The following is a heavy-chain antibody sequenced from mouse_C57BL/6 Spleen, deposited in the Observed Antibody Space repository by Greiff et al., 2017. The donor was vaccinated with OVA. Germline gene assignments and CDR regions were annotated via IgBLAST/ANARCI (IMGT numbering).Heavy chain of an antibody. CDR2: IDPSDSET. CDR1: GYTFTSYW. CDR3: ARGDWEGYFDY. J-gene: IGHJ2*01. V-gene: IGHV1-52*01. D-gene: IGHD4-1*01. Sequence: QVQLKESGAELVRPGSSVKLSCKASGYTFTSYWMHWVKQRPIQGLEWIGNIDPSDSETHYNQKFKDKATLTVDKSSSTAYMQLSSLTSEDSAVYYCARGDWEGYFDYWGQGTTLTVSS.